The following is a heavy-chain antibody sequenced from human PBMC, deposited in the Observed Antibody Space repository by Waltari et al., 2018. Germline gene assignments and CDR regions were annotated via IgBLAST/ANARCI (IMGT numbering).Heavy chain of an antibody. CDR1: GFTFSSYS. J-gene: IGHJ4*02. CDR3: ARDHATVTRPPDY. CDR2: ISSSRCTI. V-gene: IGHV3-48*01. D-gene: IGHD4-17*01. Sequence: EVQLVESGGGLVQPGGSLRLSCAASGFTFSSYSMNWVRQAPGKGLEWVSYISSSRCTIYYADSVKGRFTISRDNAKNSLYLQMNSLRAEDTAVYYCARDHATVTRPPDYWGQGTLVTVSS.